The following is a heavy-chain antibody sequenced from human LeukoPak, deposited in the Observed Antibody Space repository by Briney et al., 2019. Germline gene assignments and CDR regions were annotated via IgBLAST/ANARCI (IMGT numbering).Heavy chain of an antibody. CDR3: ASGIAAAGTDYFDY. D-gene: IGHD6-13*01. V-gene: IGHV1-46*01. CDR2: INPSGGST. J-gene: IGHJ4*02. Sequence: ASVKVSCKASGYTFTSYYMHWVRQAPGQGLEWMGIINPSGGSTSYAQKFQGRVTMTRDTPISTAYMELSRLRSDDTAVYYCASGIAAAGTDYFDYWGQGTLVTVSS. CDR1: GYTFTSYY.